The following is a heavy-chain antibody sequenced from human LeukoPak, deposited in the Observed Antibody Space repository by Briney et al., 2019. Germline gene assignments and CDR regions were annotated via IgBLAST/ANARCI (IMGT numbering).Heavy chain of an antibody. J-gene: IGHJ3*01. CDR2: ITGSDGST. Sequence: GGSLRLSCAASGFTFSTYAMTWVRQAPGKGLEWVSGITGSDGSTYYADSVKGRFTISRDNSKNTLYLQMNSLRAEDTAVYYCATSLLIKDAFDSWGQGTMVTVSS. CDR1: GFTFSTYA. D-gene: IGHD3-16*01. V-gene: IGHV3-23*01. CDR3: ATSLLIKDAFDS.